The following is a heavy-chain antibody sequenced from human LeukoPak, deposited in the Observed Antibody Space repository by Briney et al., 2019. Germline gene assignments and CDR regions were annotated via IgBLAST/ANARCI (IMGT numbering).Heavy chain of an antibody. CDR1: GFTFSSYE. D-gene: IGHD3-10*01. Sequence: GGSLRLSCAASGFTFSSYEMNWVRQAPGKGLEWVSYISSSGSTIYYADSVKGRFTISRDNAKNSLYLQMNSLRAEDTAVYYCFGWRAPYYGSGKYRKLSTENDYYYYYMDVWGKGTTVTISS. V-gene: IGHV3-48*03. J-gene: IGHJ6*03. CDR3: FGWRAPYYGSGKYRKLSTENDYYYYYMDV. CDR2: ISSSGSTI.